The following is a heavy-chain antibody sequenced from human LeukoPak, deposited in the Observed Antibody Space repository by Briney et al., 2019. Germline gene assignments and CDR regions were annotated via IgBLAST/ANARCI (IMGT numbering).Heavy chain of an antibody. CDR2: INHSGST. Sequence: PSETLSLTCAVYGGSFSGYYWSWIRQPPGKGLEWIGEINHSGSTNYNPSLKSRVTISVDTSKNQFSLKLSSVTAADTAVYYCARHVEVLTGYYYYYYMDVWGKGTTVTISS. CDR1: GGSFSGYY. J-gene: IGHJ6*03. D-gene: IGHD3-9*01. V-gene: IGHV4-34*01. CDR3: ARHVEVLTGYYYYYYMDV.